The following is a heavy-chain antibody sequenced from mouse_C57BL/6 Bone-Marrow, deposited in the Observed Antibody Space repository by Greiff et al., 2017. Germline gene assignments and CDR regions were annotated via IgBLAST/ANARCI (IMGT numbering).Heavy chain of an antibody. CDR3: SQIYYNYKNYYPMNY. CDR1: GFTFSDAW. J-gene: IGHJ4*01. D-gene: IGHD2-4*01. Sequence: EVKVEESGGGLVQDGGSMKLCCVASGFTFSDAWMDWVRQFPEKGLEWVAEIRNKVNNHVTYYAESVKGRFTISRDDSKSSVYLQMNSLRAEDNGIYYYSQIYYNYKNYYPMNYYTQQTSVTLSS. CDR2: IRNKVNNHVT. V-gene: IGHV6-6*01.